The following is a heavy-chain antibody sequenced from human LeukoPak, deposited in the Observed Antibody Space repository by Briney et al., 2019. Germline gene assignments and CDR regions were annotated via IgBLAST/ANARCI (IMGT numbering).Heavy chain of an antibody. J-gene: IGHJ4*02. Sequence: ASVKVSCKSSGYTFTGYYMHWVRQAPGQGLEWMGWISAYNGNTNYAQKLQGRVTMTTDTSTSTAYMELRSLRSDDTAVYYCARTPYDSSGYYGKYYFDYWGQGTLVTVSS. CDR2: ISAYNGNT. D-gene: IGHD3-22*01. CDR1: GYTFTGYY. V-gene: IGHV1-18*04. CDR3: ARTPYDSSGYYGKYYFDY.